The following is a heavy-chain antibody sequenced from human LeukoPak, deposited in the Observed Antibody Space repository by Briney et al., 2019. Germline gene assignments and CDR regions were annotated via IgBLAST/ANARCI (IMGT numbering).Heavy chain of an antibody. V-gene: IGHV3-21*01. CDR1: GFTFSSYA. D-gene: IGHD2-2*01. Sequence: GGSLRLSCAASGFTFSSYAMSWVRQAPGKGLEWVSSISSSSSYIYYADSVKGRFTISRDNAKNSLYLQMNSLRAEDTAVYYCARDPPYSGLLYWFDPWGQGTLVTVSS. CDR3: ARDPPYSGLLYWFDP. J-gene: IGHJ5*02. CDR2: ISSSSSYI.